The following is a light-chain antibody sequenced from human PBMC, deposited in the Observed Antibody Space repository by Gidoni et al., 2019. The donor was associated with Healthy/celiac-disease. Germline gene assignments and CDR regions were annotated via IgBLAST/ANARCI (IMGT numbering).Light chain of an antibody. CDR1: QNIFSIPNNKNY. J-gene: IGKJ3*01. V-gene: IGKV4-1*01. CDR2: WAS. Sequence: DIAISPSPGSPAVSLGERATINRKSSQNIFSIPNNKNYLTWYQQKPAQPPKLLIYWASTRESGVPDRFSGSGSGTDFTLTISSLQAEDVAVYCCQQYYSTPFTFGPGTTVDIK. CDR3: QQYYSTPFT.